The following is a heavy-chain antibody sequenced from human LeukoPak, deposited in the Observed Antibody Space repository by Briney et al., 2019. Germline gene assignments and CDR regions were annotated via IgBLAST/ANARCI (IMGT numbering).Heavy chain of an antibody. Sequence: PSETLSLTCTVSSGSISSGSYYWSWIRQPAGKGLEWIGRITTSGTTHYNPSLTSRVTISVDTSKNQFSLKLSSVTAADTAVYYCAATEGDTIFQDYWGQGTLVTVSS. J-gene: IGHJ4*02. CDR1: SGSISSGSYY. CDR2: ITTSGTT. CDR3: AATEGDTIFQDY. V-gene: IGHV4-61*02. D-gene: IGHD3-9*01.